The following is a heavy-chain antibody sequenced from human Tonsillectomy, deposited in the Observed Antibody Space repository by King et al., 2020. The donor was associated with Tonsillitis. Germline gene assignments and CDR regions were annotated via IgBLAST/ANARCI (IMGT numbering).Heavy chain of an antibody. D-gene: IGHD1-26*01. CDR3: AKGGSGFGNYYYGMDV. J-gene: IGHJ6*02. V-gene: IGHV3-23*04. Sequence: VQLVESGGGLVQPGGSLRLSCAASGFTFSSYAMSWVRQAPGKGLEWVSAISGSGGSTYYADSVKGRFTISRDNSKNTLYLQMNSLRAEDTAVYYCAKGGSGFGNYYYGMDVWGRGTTVTVSS. CDR1: GFTFSSYA. CDR2: ISGSGGST.